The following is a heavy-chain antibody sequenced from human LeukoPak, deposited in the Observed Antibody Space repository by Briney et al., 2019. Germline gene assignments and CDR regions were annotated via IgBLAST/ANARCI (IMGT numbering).Heavy chain of an antibody. CDR2: IYYSGST. Sequence: TPSQTLSLTCTVSGGSITSGGYYWSWIRQHPGKGLEWIGYIYYSGSTSHNPSLKSRVTISVDTSKNQFSLKLSSVTAADTAVYYCARQGYSGYDWGQGTLVTVSS. V-gene: IGHV4-31*03. CDR1: GGSITSGGYY. CDR3: ARQGYSGYD. J-gene: IGHJ4*02. D-gene: IGHD5-12*01.